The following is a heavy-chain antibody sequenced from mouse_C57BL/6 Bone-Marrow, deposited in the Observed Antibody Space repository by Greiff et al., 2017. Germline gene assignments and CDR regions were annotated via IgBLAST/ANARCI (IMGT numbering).Heavy chain of an antibody. D-gene: IGHD2-1*01. V-gene: IGHV15-2*01. CDR2: ILTSIGRT. J-gene: IGHJ1*03. CDR1: DSEVFPLAY. CDR3: ARLYYGNFHLYFDV. Sequence: QVQLQQSGSELRSPGSSVKLSCKDFDSEVFPLAYMSWVRQTPGHGFVWLVGILTSIGRTIYGEKFEDKATLDADTLSNTAYLELNSLTSEDSAIYYCARLYYGNFHLYFDVWGTGTTVTVSS.